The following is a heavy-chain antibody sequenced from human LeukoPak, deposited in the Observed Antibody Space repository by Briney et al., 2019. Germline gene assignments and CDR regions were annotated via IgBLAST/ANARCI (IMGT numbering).Heavy chain of an antibody. V-gene: IGHV4-59*01. CDR2: IYYSGST. CDR1: GGSISSYY. Sequence: SETLSLTRTVSGGSISSYYWSWIRQPPGKGLEWIGYIYYSGSTNYNPSLKSRVTISVDTSKNQFSLKLSSVTAADTAVYYCARSGDTAMDYYYYYGMDVWGQGTTVTVSS. D-gene: IGHD5-18*01. J-gene: IGHJ6*02. CDR3: ARSGDTAMDYYYYYGMDV.